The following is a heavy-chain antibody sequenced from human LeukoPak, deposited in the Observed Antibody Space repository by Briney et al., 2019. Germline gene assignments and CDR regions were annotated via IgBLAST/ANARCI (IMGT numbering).Heavy chain of an antibody. J-gene: IGHJ6*02. CDR1: GGSVSSGSYY. D-gene: IGHD2-21*01. CDR2: IYYSGST. CDR3: AGNPFSMGLYYYGKDV. V-gene: IGHV4-61*01. Sequence: SETLSLTCTVSGGSVSSGSYYWSWIRQPPGKGLEWIGYIYYSGSTNYNPSLKSRVTISVDTSKNQFSLELSSVTAADTAVYYCAGNPFSMGLYYYGKDVWGQGTTVTVSS.